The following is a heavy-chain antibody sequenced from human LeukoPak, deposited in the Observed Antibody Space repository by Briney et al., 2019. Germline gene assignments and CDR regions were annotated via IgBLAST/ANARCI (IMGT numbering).Heavy chain of an antibody. V-gene: IGHV4-38-2*01. CDR1: GYSISSGYY. Sequence: PSETLSLTCAVSGYSISSGYYWGWIRQPPGKGLEWIGEINHSGSANYNPSLKSRVTISVDTSKNQFSLKLSSVTAADTAVYYCARAYYGSGSYAEPDYWGQGTLVTVSS. CDR3: ARAYYGSGSYAEPDY. CDR2: INHSGSA. D-gene: IGHD3-10*01. J-gene: IGHJ4*02.